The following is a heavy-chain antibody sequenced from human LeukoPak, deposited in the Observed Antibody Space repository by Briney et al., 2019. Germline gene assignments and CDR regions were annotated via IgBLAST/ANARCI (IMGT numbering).Heavy chain of an antibody. J-gene: IGHJ6*02. CDR1: GGSFCGYD. V-gene: IGHV4-34*01. Sequence: SETLSLTCAVYGGSFCGYDWSWIREPPGKGLAWIGEMNHSGSANYNPSLKSRVTISVDTSKNQFSLKLSSVTAADTAVYYCARTGGSYFYGMDVWGQGTTVTVSS. D-gene: IGHD1-26*01. CDR3: ARTGGSYFYGMDV. CDR2: MNHSGSA.